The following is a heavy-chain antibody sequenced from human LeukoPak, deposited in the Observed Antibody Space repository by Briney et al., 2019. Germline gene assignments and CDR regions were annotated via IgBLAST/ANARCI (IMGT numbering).Heavy chain of an antibody. J-gene: IGHJ5*02. V-gene: IGHV4-39*01. Sequence: SETLSLTRTDSGDLLCGGVFYCGSIRQSPGKGLTWIGSIYYSGSTLYNASFESRVTMSLDTSKNQFSLKLRSVTAEDTAVYYCARICQVISCAKRDSCGQGILVTVSS. CDR3: ARICQVISCAKRDS. D-gene: IGHD2-21*01. CDR1: GDLLCGGVFY. CDR2: IYYSGST.